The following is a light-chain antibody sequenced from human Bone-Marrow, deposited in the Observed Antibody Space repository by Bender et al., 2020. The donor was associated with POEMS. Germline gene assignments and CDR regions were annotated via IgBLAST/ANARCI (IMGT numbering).Light chain of an antibody. CDR2: DNT. CDR1: KLGDKY. Sequence: SYELTQPPSVSVSPGQTASITCSGDKLGDKYACWYQQKPGQAPVLVVFDNTDRPSGIPERFSGSNAGNTATLTISRVEAGDEADYYCQVWDYTSDLFVVFGGGTKLTV. CDR3: QVWDYTSDLFVV. J-gene: IGLJ2*01. V-gene: IGLV3-1*01.